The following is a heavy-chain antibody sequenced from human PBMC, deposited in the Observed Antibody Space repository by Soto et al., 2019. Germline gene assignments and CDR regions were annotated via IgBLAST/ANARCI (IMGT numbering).Heavy chain of an antibody. Sequence: QVQLVESGGGVVQPGRSLRLSCAASGFTFSSYAMHWVRQAPGKGLEWVAVISYDGSNKYFADSVKGRFTISRDNSKNTLYLQMNSLRAEDTAVYYCERDVKILQWFGGTEGMDVWGQGTTVTVSS. J-gene: IGHJ6*02. CDR1: GFTFSSYA. CDR3: ERDVKILQWFGGTEGMDV. V-gene: IGHV3-30-3*01. CDR2: ISYDGSNK. D-gene: IGHD3-10*01.